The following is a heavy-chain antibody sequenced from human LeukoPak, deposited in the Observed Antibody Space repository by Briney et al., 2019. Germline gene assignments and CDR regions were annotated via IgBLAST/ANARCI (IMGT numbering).Heavy chain of an antibody. V-gene: IGHV3-33*01. D-gene: IGHD3-10*01. Sequence: GRSLRLSCAASGFTFSSFGMHWVRQAPGKGLEWVAIIWYDGSDKYYADSVKGRFTISRDNSKNTLYLQMNSLRAEDTAVYYCARGDHGSGSYYDFWGQGTLVTVSP. CDR2: IWYDGSDK. CDR1: GFTFSSFG. J-gene: IGHJ4*02. CDR3: ARGDHGSGSYYDF.